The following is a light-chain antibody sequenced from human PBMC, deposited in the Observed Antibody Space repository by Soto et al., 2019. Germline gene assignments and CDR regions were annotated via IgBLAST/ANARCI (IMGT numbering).Light chain of an antibody. CDR3: CSYAGSSTDV. J-gene: IGLJ1*01. CDR1: SSDVGSSNL. Sequence: QSALTQPASVSGSPGQSITISCTGTSSDVGSSNLDSWYQQHPGKVPKLMIYEASKRPSGVPDRFSGTKSANTASLTISGLQAEDEADYYCCSYAGSSTDVFGTGTKLTVL. CDR2: EAS. V-gene: IGLV2-23*01.